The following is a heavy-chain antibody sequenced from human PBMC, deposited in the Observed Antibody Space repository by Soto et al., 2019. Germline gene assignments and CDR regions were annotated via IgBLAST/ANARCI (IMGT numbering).Heavy chain of an antibody. D-gene: IGHD2-15*01. CDR1: GYSFTSYW. J-gene: IGHJ6*02. CDR2: IYPGDSDT. CDR3: ARRGRYCSGGSCYGDNYYYGMAV. V-gene: IGHV5-51*01. Sequence: HGESLKISCKGSGYSFTSYWIGWVRQMPGKGLEWMGIIYPGDSDTRYSPSFQGQVTISADKSISTAYLQWSSLKASDTAMYYCARRGRYCSGGSCYGDNYYYGMAVWGQGTTVTVSS.